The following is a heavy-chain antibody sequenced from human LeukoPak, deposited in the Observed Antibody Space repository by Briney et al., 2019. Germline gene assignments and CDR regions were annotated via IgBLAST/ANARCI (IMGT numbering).Heavy chain of an antibody. J-gene: IGHJ3*02. D-gene: IGHD4-17*01. V-gene: IGHV1-18*04. CDR1: GYTFTGYY. CDR2: ISAYNGNT. CDR3: ARDLYGDYPDAFDI. Sequence: ASVKVSCKASGYTFTGYYMHWVRQAPGQGLEWMGWISAYNGNTNYAQKLQGRVTMTTDTSTSTAYMELRSLRSDDTAVYYCARDLYGDYPDAFDIWGQGTMVTVSS.